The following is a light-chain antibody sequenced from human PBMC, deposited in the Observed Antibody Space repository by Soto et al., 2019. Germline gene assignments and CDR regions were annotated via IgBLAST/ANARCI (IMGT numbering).Light chain of an antibody. V-gene: IGKV3-15*01. CDR2: GAS. Sequence: EIVLTQSPASLSASPLTRITLSCKASQSIANNLAWHQQKPGQAPRLLMYGASTRAADIPARFSGSGSGTEFSLTISSLQSEDFAIYYCQQYNDWPPWTFGQGTKVDIK. CDR1: QSIANN. J-gene: IGKJ1*01. CDR3: QQYNDWPPWT.